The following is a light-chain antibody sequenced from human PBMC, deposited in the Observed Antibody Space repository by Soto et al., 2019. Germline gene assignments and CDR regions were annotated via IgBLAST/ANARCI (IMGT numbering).Light chain of an antibody. CDR1: QSVLYSSNHKNY. V-gene: IGKV4-1*01. Sequence: DIVMTQSPDSLAVSLGERATINCKSSQSVLYSSNHKNYLAWYQQKPGQPPKLLIYWASTRESGVPDRFSGSGSGTDFPLTISSLQAEDVAVYYCQQYYSTPLTFGQGTKVEIK. CDR3: QQYYSTPLT. CDR2: WAS. J-gene: IGKJ1*01.